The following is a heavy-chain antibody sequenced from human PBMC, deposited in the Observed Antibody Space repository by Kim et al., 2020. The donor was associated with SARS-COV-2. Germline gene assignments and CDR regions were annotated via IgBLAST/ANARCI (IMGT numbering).Heavy chain of an antibody. CDR3: ARDFGDGPAWELAAAGDRRPKMNNAFDI. Sequence: SETLSLTCTVSGGSISSSSYYWGWIRQPPGKGLEWIGSIYYSGSTYYNPSLKSRVTISVDTSKNQFSLKLSSVTAADTAVYYCARDFGDGPAWELAAAGDRRPKMNNAFDIWGQGTMVTVSS. D-gene: IGHD6-13*01. J-gene: IGHJ3*02. CDR1: GGSISSSSYY. CDR2: IYYSGST. V-gene: IGHV4-39*07.